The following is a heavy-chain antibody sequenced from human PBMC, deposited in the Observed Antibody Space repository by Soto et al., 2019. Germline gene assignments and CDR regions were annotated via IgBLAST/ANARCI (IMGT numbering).Heavy chain of an antibody. CDR2: IYYSGST. CDR3: ARGAPVVNDY. Sequence: SETLSLTCAVYGGSFSGCYWSWIRQPPGKGLEWIGYIYYSGSTNYNPSLKSRVTISVDRSKNQFSLKLSSVTAADTAVYYCARGAPVVNDYWGQGTLVTVSS. V-gene: IGHV4-34*11. D-gene: IGHD3-22*01. J-gene: IGHJ4*02. CDR1: GGSFSGCY.